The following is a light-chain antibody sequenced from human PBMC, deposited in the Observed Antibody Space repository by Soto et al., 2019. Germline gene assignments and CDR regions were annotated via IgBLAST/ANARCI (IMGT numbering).Light chain of an antibody. CDR3: QQRSNWPRT. CDR1: QSVSSY. J-gene: IGKJ2*01. CDR2: DAS. V-gene: IGKV3-11*01. Sequence: EIVLTQSPATLSLSPGETATLSYRASQSVSSYLAWYQQKPGQAPRLLIYDASNRATGIPARFSGSGSGTDFTLTIGSLEPEDFAVYYCQQRSNWPRTFGQGTKVEIK.